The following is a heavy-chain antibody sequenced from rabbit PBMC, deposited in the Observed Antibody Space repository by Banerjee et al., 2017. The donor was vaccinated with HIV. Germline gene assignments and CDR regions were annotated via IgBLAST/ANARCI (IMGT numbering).Heavy chain of an antibody. Sequence: QEQLVESGGGLVQPGGSLKLSCKASGFTLSSYYMSWVRQAPGKGLEWIGFINTGDGNTYYASWAKGRFTISKTSSTTVTLQMTSLTAADTATYFCARNFNLWGQGTLVTVS. J-gene: IGHJ4*01. CDR1: GFTLSSYYM. CDR3: ARNFNL. V-gene: IGHV1S45*01. CDR2: INTGDGNT.